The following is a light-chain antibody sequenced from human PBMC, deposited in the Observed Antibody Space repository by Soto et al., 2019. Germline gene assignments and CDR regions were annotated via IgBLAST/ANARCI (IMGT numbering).Light chain of an antibody. CDR1: SSDVGAYKY. V-gene: IGLV2-8*01. J-gene: IGLJ3*02. CDR2: EVS. Sequence: QSALTQPASVSGSPGQSVTISCTGTSSDVGAYKYVSWYQQYPGKAPKLMIYEVSKRPSGVPDRFSGSKSGNTASLTVSGLQAEDEADYYCTSYVGSDIWVFGGGTKLTVL. CDR3: TSYVGSDIWV.